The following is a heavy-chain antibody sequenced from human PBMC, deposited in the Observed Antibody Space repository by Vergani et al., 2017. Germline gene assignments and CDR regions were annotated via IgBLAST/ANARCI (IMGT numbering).Heavy chain of an antibody. CDR3: ATSCCATDCYVGFFWV. D-gene: IGHD2-21*02. Sequence: QAQLQQWGAGLLKPSETLSLTCAVSGGSLSGYFWSWIRQSPGKGLEWIGDINHRGDTKYNPSLKSRVTMSVDTSKNQFSLILPSVTAADTAMYYCATSCCATDCYVGFFWVWGQGTLVTGSS. J-gene: IGHJ4*02. CDR2: INHRGDT. V-gene: IGHV4-34*01. CDR1: GGSLSGYF.